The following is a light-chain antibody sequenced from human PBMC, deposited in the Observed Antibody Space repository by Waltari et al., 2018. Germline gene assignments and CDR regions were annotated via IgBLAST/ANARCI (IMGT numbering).Light chain of an antibody. CDR3: QQYNTWPPST. Sequence: EIVMTQSPAALSVSPGDRATLPCRASQSISNNLAWYQHKPGQPPRLLISGASTRATAVPARFSGSGSGTEFTLTISSLQSEDSAIYFCQQYNTWPPSTFGQGTKLEIK. CDR2: GAS. CDR1: QSISNN. J-gene: IGKJ2*02. V-gene: IGKV3-15*01.